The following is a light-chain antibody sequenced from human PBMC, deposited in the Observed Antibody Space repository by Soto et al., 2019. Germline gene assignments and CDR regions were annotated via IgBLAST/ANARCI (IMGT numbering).Light chain of an antibody. CDR2: AAS. Sequence: DIQMTQSPSSLSASVGDRVTITCRASQSISTYLHWYQQKPGKAPNLLIYAASTLQSGVPSRFSGSGSGTDFTLTISSLQPEDFATYYCQQSYNTPPWTFGQGTKVDIK. CDR3: QQSYNTPPWT. V-gene: IGKV1-39*01. J-gene: IGKJ1*01. CDR1: QSISTY.